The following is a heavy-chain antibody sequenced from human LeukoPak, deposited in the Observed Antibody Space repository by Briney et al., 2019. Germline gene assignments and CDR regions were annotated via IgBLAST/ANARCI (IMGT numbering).Heavy chain of an antibody. CDR2: IYSSGST. Sequence: SETLSLTCTVSAGSISSYFWNWIRQPPGKGLEWIGYIYSSGSTNYNPSLKSRVTISVDTSKNQFSLKLSSVTAADTAVYYCARLSRGAGLAIDYWGQGTLVTVSS. CDR3: ARLSRGAGLAIDY. D-gene: IGHD3-10*01. CDR1: AGSISSYF. V-gene: IGHV4-59*01. J-gene: IGHJ4*02.